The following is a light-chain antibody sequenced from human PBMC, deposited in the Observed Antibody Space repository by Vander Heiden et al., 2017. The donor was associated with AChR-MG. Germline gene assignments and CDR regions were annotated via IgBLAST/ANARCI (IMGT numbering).Light chain of an antibody. CDR1: TGAVTSGHY. V-gene: IGLV7-46*01. CDR3: LLSYSGALYV. CDR2: DTS. Sequence: QALVTPEPPPAVSPGGTVTLTGGSSTGAVTSGHYPYWFQQKPGQAPRTLIYDTSNKHSWTPARFSGSLLGGKAALTLSGAQPEDEAEYYCLLSYSGALYVFGTGTKVTVL. J-gene: IGLJ1*01.